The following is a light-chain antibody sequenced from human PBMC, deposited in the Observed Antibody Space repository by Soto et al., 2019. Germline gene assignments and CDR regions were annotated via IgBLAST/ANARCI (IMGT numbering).Light chain of an antibody. Sequence: QSVLTQPPSASVTPGQRVTSSCSGSSSNIGSNYVYWYQQLPGTAPKLLIYRNNQRPSGVPDRFSGSKSGTSASLAISGLRSEDEADYYCAAWDDSLSGPHYVFGTGTKVTVL. V-gene: IGLV1-47*01. CDR1: SSNIGSNY. J-gene: IGLJ1*01. CDR3: AAWDDSLSGPHYV. CDR2: RNN.